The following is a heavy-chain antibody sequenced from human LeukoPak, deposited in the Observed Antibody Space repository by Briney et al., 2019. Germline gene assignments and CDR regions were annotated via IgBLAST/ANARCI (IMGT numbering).Heavy chain of an antibody. CDR1: GFTFSSYS. D-gene: IGHD4-11*01. CDR2: ISSSSSYI. V-gene: IGHV3-21*01. J-gene: IGHJ4*02. CDR3: ARDSASYSKVVSPHDY. Sequence: PGGSLRLSCAASGFTFSSYSMTWVRQAPGKGLEWVSSISSSSSYIYYADSVKGRFTISRDNAKNSLYLQMNSLRAEDTAVYYCARDSASYSKVVSPHDYWGQGTLVTVSS.